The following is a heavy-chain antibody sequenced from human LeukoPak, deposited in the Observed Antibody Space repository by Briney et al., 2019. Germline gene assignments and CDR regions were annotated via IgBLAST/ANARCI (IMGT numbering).Heavy chain of an antibody. V-gene: IGHV4-59*01. Sequence: SETLSLTCTVSGGSISSYYWSWIRQPPGKGLEWIGYIYYSGSTNYNPSLKSRVTISVDTSKNQFSLKLSSVTAADTAVYFCARGRVSSSTWYSTYYYFFYMDFWGKGTTVTVSS. D-gene: IGHD4-11*01. CDR1: GGSISSYY. CDR3: ARGRVSSSTWYSTYYYFFYMDF. CDR2: IYYSGST. J-gene: IGHJ6*03.